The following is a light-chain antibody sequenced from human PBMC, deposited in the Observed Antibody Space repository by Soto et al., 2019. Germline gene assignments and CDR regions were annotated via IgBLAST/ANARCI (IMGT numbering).Light chain of an antibody. J-gene: IGKJ2*01. CDR1: QSDLYSSNNKNY. V-gene: IGKV4-1*01. Sequence: DIVMTQSPDSLSVSLGERATINCKSSQSDLYSSNNKNYLAWYQQKPGQPPKLLIYWASTRESGVPDRFGGSGSGTDFTLTISSLQAEDVAVYYCQQYYSTPYTFGQGTKLEIK. CDR2: WAS. CDR3: QQYYSTPYT.